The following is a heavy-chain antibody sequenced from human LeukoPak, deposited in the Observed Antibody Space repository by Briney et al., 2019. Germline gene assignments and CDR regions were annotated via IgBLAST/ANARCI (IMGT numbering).Heavy chain of an antibody. CDR3: ARDSAPSIASRPYPDY. Sequence: GESLRLSCAASGFTFSDYYMSWIRQTPGEGMECISYISGSGSTIYCTDSVKGRFTISRDNAKNSLYLQMNSLRAEDTAVYFCARDSAPSIASRPYPDYWGQGTLVTVSS. V-gene: IGHV3-11*04. CDR2: ISGSGSTI. J-gene: IGHJ4*02. CDR1: GFTFSDYY. D-gene: IGHD6-6*01.